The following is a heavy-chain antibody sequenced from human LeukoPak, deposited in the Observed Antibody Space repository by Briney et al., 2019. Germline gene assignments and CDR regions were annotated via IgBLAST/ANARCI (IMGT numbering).Heavy chain of an antibody. CDR3: AREYGSSRWFDP. J-gene: IGHJ5*02. CDR1: GYTFTSYA. V-gene: IGHV1-3*03. Sequence: VASVKVSCKASGYTFTSYAMHWVRQAPGQRLEWMGWINAGNGNTKYSQEFQGRVTITRDTSASTAYMELSSLRSEDMAVYYCAREYGSSRWFDPWGQGTLVTVSS. CDR2: INAGNGNT. D-gene: IGHD6-6*01.